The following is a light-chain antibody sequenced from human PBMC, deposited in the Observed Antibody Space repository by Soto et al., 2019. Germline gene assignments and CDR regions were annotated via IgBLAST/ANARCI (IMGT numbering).Light chain of an antibody. V-gene: IGKV1-5*01. CDR2: DVS. CDR1: QTVERW. CDR3: QQYKDYVYT. Sequence: DIQMTQSPSTLSASVGDRVIITCRASQTVERWMAWYQQKPGNAPKLLISDVSTLERGVPSRFSGSGSATEFTLTISGLQPDDFATYYCQQYKDYVYTFGQGTKVESK. J-gene: IGKJ2*01.